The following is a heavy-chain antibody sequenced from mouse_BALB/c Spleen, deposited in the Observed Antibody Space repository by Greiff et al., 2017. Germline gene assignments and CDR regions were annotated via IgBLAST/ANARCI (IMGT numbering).Heavy chain of an antibody. D-gene: IGHD2-14*01. V-gene: IGHV2-9*02. Sequence: VKLMESGPGLVAPSQSLSITCTVSGFSLTSYGVHWVRQPPGKGLEWLGVIWAGGSTNYNSALMSRLSISKDNSKSQVFLKMNSLQTDDTAMYYCARDSYRYEPMDYWGQGTSVTVSS. CDR3: ARDSYRYEPMDY. CDR1: GFSLTSYG. CDR2: IWAGGST. J-gene: IGHJ4*01.